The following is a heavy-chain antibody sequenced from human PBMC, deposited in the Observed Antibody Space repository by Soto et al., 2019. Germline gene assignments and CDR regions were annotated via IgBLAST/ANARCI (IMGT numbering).Heavy chain of an antibody. CDR3: ARGAVVDVVAAFKRELDP. D-gene: IGHD5-12*01. CDR1: VACVCSSF. Sequence: SSGSTSISSTVSVACVCSSFGGWIRKTPGKGLEWLGYIYFTGSTYYSPSLKSRLHISMDKSKNHFSLEMTSVTVADTAVYFCARGAVVDVVAAFKRELDPRGPGSSVTVSS. V-gene: IGHV4-59*06. J-gene: IGHJ5*02. CDR2: IYFTGST.